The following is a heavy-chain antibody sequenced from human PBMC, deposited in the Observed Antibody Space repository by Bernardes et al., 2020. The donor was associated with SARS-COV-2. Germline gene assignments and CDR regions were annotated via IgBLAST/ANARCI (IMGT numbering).Heavy chain of an antibody. CDR3: ARWGDTAMAEEGYSYRYYFDY. CDR2: INHSGST. Sequence: SETLSLTCAVYGGSFSGYYWSWIRQPPGKGLEWIGEINHSGSTNYNPSLKRRVTISVDTSKNQFSLKLSSVTAADTAVYYCARWGDTAMAEEGYSYRYYFDYWGQGTLVTVSS. CDR1: GGSFSGYY. D-gene: IGHD5-18*01. J-gene: IGHJ4*02. V-gene: IGHV4-34*01.